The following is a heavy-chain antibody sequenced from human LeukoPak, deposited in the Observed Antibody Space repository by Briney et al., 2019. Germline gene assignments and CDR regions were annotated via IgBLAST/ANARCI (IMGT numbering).Heavy chain of an antibody. Sequence: PGGSLRLSCAASGFTFSSYGMHWVHQAPGKGLEWVAFIRYDGGKKYYADSVKGRFTISRDNSKNTLYLQMNSLRAEDTAVYYCAKDLRGYSYGYFTDYWGQGTLVTVSS. CDR3: AKDLRGYSYGYFTDY. J-gene: IGHJ4*02. CDR2: IRYDGGKK. CDR1: GFTFSSYG. V-gene: IGHV3-30*02. D-gene: IGHD5-18*01.